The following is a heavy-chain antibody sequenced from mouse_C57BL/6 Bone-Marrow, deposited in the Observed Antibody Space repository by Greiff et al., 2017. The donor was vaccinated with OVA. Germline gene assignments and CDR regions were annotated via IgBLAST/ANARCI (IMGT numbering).Heavy chain of an antibody. CDR3: ARGDYDWYFDV. Sequence: QVQLQQPGTELVKPGASVKLSCKASGYTFTSYWLHWVKQRPGQGLEWIGNINPSNGGTNYNEKFKSKATLTVAKSSSTAYMQLSRRTSEDSAVYYCARGDYDWYFDVWGTGTTVTVSS. CDR1: GYTFTSYW. D-gene: IGHD2-4*01. J-gene: IGHJ1*03. CDR2: INPSNGGT. V-gene: IGHV1-53*01.